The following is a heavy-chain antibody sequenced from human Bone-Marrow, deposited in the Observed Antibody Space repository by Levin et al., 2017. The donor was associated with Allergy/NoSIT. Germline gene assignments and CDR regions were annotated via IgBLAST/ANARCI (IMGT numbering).Heavy chain of an antibody. J-gene: IGHJ4*02. Sequence: PGGSLRLSCAASGFTLSNYWMNWVRQAPGKGLEWVANIKQDGSEKHYVDSVKGRFTISSDNAKNSLYLQMNSLRAEDTAVYFCEYTTSASGYWGQGTLVTVSS. CDR1: GFTLSNYW. CDR3: EYTTSASGY. V-gene: IGHV3-7*01. CDR2: IKQDGSEK. D-gene: IGHD2-2*01.